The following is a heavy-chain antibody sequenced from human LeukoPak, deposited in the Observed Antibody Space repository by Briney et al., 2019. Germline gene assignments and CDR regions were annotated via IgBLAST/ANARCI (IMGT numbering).Heavy chain of an antibody. CDR1: GFTFINAW. CDR2: IKSKTDGGTT. V-gene: IGHV3-15*01. D-gene: IGHD3-22*01. Sequence: GGSLRLSCAASGFTFINAWMTWVRQAPGKGLAWVGRIKSKTDGGTTDYAAPVKGRFTISRDDSKNTLYLQMNSLKTEDTAVYYCARDPSSYVDSSGYYDVFDLWGQGTMVTVTS. CDR3: ARDPSSYVDSSGYYDVFDL. J-gene: IGHJ3*01.